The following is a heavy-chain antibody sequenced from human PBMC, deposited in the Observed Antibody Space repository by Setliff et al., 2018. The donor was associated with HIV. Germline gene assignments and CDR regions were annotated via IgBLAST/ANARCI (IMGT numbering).Heavy chain of an antibody. CDR2: IYISGTT. Sequence: SETLSLTCYVTDDPISSYYWSWVRQPAGKGLEWIGYIYISGTTNYNPSLKNRVTMSLDTSKTQVSLRLTSVTAADTAVYYCARRSIVGVTRGFYYYGLDVWGQGTTVTVSS. CDR1: DDPISSYY. V-gene: IGHV4-4*09. CDR3: ARRSIVGVTRGFYYYGLDV. J-gene: IGHJ6*02. D-gene: IGHD1-26*01.